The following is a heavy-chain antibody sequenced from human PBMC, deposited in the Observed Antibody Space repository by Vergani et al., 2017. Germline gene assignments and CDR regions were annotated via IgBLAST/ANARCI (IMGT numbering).Heavy chain of an antibody. CDR2: TYYRSKWYN. CDR3: AREWEQQLSN. Sequence: QVQLQESGPGLVKPSETLSLTCTVSGGSVSSGSYYWSWIRQSPSRGLEWLGRTYYRSKWYNDYAVSVKSRITINPDTSKNQFSLQLNSVTPEDTAVYYCAREWEQQLSNWGQGTLVTVSS. CDR1: GGSVSSGSYY. V-gene: IGHV6-1*01. D-gene: IGHD6-13*01. J-gene: IGHJ4*02.